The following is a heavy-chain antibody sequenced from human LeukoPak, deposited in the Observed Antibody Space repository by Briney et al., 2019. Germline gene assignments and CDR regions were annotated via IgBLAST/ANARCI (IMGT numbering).Heavy chain of an antibody. D-gene: IGHD3-22*01. V-gene: IGHV4-4*07. CDR1: GGSISSYY. CDR3: ARGTYYYDSSGYPVWGFDP. CDR2: IYTSGST. Sequence: SETLSLTCTVSGGSISSYYWSWIRQPAGKGLGWIGRIYTSGSTNYNPSLKSRVTMSVDTSKNQFSLKLSSVTAADAAVYYCARGTYYYDSSGYPVWGFDPWGQGTLVTVSS. J-gene: IGHJ5*02.